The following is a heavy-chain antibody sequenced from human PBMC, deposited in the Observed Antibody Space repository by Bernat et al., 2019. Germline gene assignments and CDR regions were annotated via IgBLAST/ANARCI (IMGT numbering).Heavy chain of an antibody. D-gene: IGHD2-2*02. J-gene: IGHJ5*02. CDR3: ARTYRKLLYILSDP. CDR2: MNPNSGNT. CDR1: GYTFTSYD. V-gene: IGHV1-8*01. Sequence: QVQLVQSGAEVKKPGASVKVSCKASGYTFTSYDINWVRQATGQGLEWMGWMNPNSGNTGYAQKFQGRVTMTRNTSISTAYMDLSSLRSEDTAVYYCARTYRKLLYILSDPWGQGTLVTVSS.